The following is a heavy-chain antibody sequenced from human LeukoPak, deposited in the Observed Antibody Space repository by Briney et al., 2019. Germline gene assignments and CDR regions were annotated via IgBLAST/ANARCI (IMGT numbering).Heavy chain of an antibody. CDR1: GGSISSYY. Sequence: SETLSLTCTVSGGSISSYYWSWIRQPPGKGLEWFGYIYYSGSTNYNPSLKSRVTISVDTSKNQFSLKLSSVTAADTAVYYCARHAIHIAAAGLYFQHWGQGTLVTVSS. D-gene: IGHD6-13*01. CDR2: IYYSGST. CDR3: ARHAIHIAAAGLYFQH. V-gene: IGHV4-59*08. J-gene: IGHJ1*01.